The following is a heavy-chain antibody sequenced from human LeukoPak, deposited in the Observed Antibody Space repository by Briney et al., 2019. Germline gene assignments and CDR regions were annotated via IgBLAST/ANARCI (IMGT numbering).Heavy chain of an antibody. V-gene: IGHV3-30*18. CDR2: ISYDGSNK. J-gene: IGHJ4*02. CDR3: AKDEVLLWFGELDY. Sequence: GGSLRLSCAASGFTFSSYGMHWVRQAPGKGLEWVAVISYDGSNKYYADSVEGRSTISRDNSKNTLYLQMNSLRAEDTAVYYCAKDEVLLWFGELDYWGQGTLVTVSS. D-gene: IGHD3-10*01. CDR1: GFTFSSYG.